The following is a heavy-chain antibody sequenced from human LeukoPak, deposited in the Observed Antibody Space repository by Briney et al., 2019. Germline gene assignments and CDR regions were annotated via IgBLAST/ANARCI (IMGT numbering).Heavy chain of an antibody. CDR2: IYYSGST. J-gene: IGHJ4*02. V-gene: IGHV4-59*01. D-gene: IGHD3-3*01. CDR3: AKSYYVFCSGYYVFDS. CDR1: GGSISTYY. Sequence: SETLSLTCTVTGGSISTYYWIWIRQPPGKGLEGIGDIYYSGSTNYNPSLKSRVTMSVDTSKNQFSLNLRSVTSAGPAVCYCAKSYYVFCSGYYVFDSWGLGTLVTVSS.